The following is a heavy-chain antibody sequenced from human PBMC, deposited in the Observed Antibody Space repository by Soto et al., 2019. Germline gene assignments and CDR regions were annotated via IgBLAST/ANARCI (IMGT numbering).Heavy chain of an antibody. J-gene: IGHJ4*02. CDR1: GYTFTSSY. CDR2: MNTNIANT. D-gene: IGHD2-15*01. Sequence: ALVKVSCNAFGYTFTSSYLNWVRQATGQGLEGMGCMNTNIANTGFAQKFQGRVTMTRNTSISTAYMEMSSLRSEDTAVYYCARGVDIDKTGKAENFDYWGQGTLVTVYS. V-gene: IGHV1-8*01. CDR3: ARGVDIDKTGKAENFDY.